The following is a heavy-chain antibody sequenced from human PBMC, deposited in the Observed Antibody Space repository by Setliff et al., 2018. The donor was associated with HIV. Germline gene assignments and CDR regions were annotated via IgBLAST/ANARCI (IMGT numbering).Heavy chain of an antibody. CDR1: GGSFSGYY. D-gene: IGHD3-22*01. CDR2: INHSGST. J-gene: IGHJ4*02. V-gene: IGHV4-34*01. Sequence: PSETLSLTCAVYGGSFSGYYWSWIRQPPGKGLEWIGEINHSGSTNYNPSLKSRVTISVDTSKNQFSLKLSSVTAADTAVFYCARLTTTYYYVSSAYYHPVWGQGTLVTVSS. CDR3: ARLTTTYYYVSSAYYHPV.